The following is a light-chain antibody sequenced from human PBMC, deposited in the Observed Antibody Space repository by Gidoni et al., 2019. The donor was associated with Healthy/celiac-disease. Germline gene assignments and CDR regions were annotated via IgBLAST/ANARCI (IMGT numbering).Light chain of an antibody. CDR2: WAS. CDR3: QQYYSTPLT. CDR1: QSVLYNSNNKNY. Sequence: LAVSLGERATINCKSSQSVLYNSNNKNYLAWYQQKPGQPPKLLIYWASTRESGVPDRFSGSGSGTDFTLTISSLQAEDVAVYYCQQYYSTPLTFGGGTKVEIK. V-gene: IGKV4-1*01. J-gene: IGKJ4*01.